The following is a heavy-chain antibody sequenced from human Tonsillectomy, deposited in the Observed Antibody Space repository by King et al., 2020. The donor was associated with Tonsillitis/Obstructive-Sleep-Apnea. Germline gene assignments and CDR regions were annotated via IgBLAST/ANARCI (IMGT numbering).Heavy chain of an antibody. Sequence: VQLVQSGGGFVQPGGSLRLSCAASGFTLSSYAMNWVRQAPGKGLEWVSGVSVIGERTYHADSVQGRFTISRDNSKNTVYLQMNTLRAEDTAVYYCAKDTYRSSPETFDYFEYWGQGTLVTVSS. CDR2: VSVIGERT. D-gene: IGHD6-6*01. CDR3: AKDTYRSSPETFDYFEY. J-gene: IGHJ4*02. CDR1: GFTLSSYA. V-gene: IGHV3-23*04.